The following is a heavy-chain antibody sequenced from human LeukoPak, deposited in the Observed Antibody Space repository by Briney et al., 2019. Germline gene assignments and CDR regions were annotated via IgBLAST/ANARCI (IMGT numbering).Heavy chain of an antibody. CDR1: GGTFSGYY. Sequence: SETLSCTSAVYGGTFSGYYWSWIRQRPGKGLEWIGEINHSGGTSYNPSLKSRVTMSGAPSKNQFSLKLISVTVADTALYYCARGGWELPEGYLDYWGQGTLVTVSS. CDR3: ARGGWELPEGYLDY. J-gene: IGHJ4*02. CDR2: INHSGGT. V-gene: IGHV4-34*01. D-gene: IGHD1-26*01.